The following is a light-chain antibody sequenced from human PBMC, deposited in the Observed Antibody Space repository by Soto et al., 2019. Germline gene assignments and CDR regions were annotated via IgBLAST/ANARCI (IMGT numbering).Light chain of an antibody. V-gene: IGKV1-39*01. CDR3: QQNYSATWT. CDR2: GAS. J-gene: IGKJ1*01. Sequence: DVRVNQAPPCLSASVGDTITITCRASRTINTYLNWFQQKPGEPPRLLIYGASTLHDGVPSRFSGSGSETDFTLTISSLQPEDFATYSCQQNYSATWTFGQGTKVDI. CDR1: RTINTY.